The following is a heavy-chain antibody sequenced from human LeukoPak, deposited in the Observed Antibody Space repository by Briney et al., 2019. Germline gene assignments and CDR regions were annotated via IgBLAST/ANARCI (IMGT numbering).Heavy chain of an antibody. CDR1: GGSISSVSSY. D-gene: IGHD1-1*01. CDR3: ARVQQLNPWDWYFDL. V-gene: IGHV4-61*02. Sequence: SETLSLTCSVSGGSISSVSSYWTWIRQPTGKGLEWIGRTYTSGRTNYNPSLKSRVTISVDTSKNQFSLKLSSVTAADTAVYYCARVQQLNPWDWYFDLWGRGTLVTVSS. J-gene: IGHJ2*01. CDR2: TYTSGRT.